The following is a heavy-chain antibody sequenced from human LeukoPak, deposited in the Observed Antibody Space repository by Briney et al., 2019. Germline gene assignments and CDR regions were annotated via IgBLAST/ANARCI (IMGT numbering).Heavy chain of an antibody. CDR1: GYSFTNYW. V-gene: IGHV5-51*01. Sequence: GESLKISCQASGYSFTNYWIGWVRQMPGKGLEWMGIIYPGDSDARYSPSFQGQVTISADKSISTAYLEWSSLKASDTAMYYCARAPCTSSSCRGAFDFWGQGTLVTVSS. D-gene: IGHD2-2*01. J-gene: IGHJ4*02. CDR3: ARAPCTSSSCRGAFDF. CDR2: IYPGDSDA.